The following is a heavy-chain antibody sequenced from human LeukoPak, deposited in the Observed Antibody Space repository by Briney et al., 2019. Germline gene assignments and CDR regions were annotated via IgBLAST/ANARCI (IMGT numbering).Heavy chain of an antibody. CDR1: GFTFSSYA. CDR2: ISYDGSNK. CDR3: ARGIQLGEFDP. V-gene: IGHV3-30-3*01. D-gene: IGHD5-18*01. J-gene: IGHJ5*02. Sequence: GRSLRLSCAASGFTFSSYAMHWVRQAPGKGLEWVAVISYDGSNKYYTDSVKGRFTISRDNSKNTLYLQMNSLRSDDTAVYYCARGIQLGEFDPWGQGTLVTVSS.